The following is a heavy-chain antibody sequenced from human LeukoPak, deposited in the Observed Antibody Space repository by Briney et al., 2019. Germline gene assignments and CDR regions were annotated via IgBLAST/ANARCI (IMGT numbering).Heavy chain of an antibody. CDR3: ARDRLPRITIFGVVSGMDV. J-gene: IGHJ6*02. CDR1: GYTFTGYY. Sequence: ASVKVSCKASGYTFTGYYMHWVRQAPGQGLEWMGIINPSGGSTSYAQKFQGRVTMTRDTSTSTVYMELSSLRSEDTAVYYCARDRLPRITIFGVVSGMDVWGQGTTVTVSS. V-gene: IGHV1-46*01. CDR2: INPSGGST. D-gene: IGHD3-3*01.